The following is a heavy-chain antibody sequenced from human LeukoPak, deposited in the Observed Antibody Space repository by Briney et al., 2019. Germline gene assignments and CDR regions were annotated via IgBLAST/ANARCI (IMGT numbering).Heavy chain of an antibody. CDR3: ARGPRYYDILTGYYIEPSFDY. V-gene: IGHV4-34*01. Sequence: PSETLSLTCAVYGGSFSGYYWSWIRQPPGKGLEWIGEINHSGSTNYNPSLKSRVTISVDTSKNQFSLKLSSVTAADTAVYYCARGPRYYDILTGYYIEPSFDYWGQGTLVTVSS. CDR2: INHSGST. CDR1: GGSFSGYY. D-gene: IGHD3-9*01. J-gene: IGHJ4*02.